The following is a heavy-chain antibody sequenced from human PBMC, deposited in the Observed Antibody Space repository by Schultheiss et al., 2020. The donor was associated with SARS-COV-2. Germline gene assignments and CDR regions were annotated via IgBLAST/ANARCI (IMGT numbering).Heavy chain of an antibody. V-gene: IGHV3-30*03. CDR3: ARGPAARPFDY. D-gene: IGHD6-6*01. CDR1: GFTFSSYG. CDR2: ISYDGSNK. J-gene: IGHJ4*02. Sequence: GESLKISCAASGFTFSSYGMHWVRQAPGKGLEWVAVISYDGSNKYYADSVKGRFTISRDNSKNTLYLQMNSLRAEDTAVYYCARGPAARPFDYWGQGTLVTVSS.